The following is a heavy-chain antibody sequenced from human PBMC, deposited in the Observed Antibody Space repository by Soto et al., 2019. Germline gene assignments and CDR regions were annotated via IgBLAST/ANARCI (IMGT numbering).Heavy chain of an antibody. CDR1: GFRFSDYY. Sequence: EVQMVESGGGLVQPGGSLRLSCAASGFRFSDYYMTWVGQAPGKGLEWVANIKPDGSETHYVDSVKGRFTISRDNAKNSLYLQMDSLRVEDTAVYYCANRNLKWGQGTMVTVSS. CDR3: ANRNLK. D-gene: IGHD1-7*01. CDR2: IKPDGSET. V-gene: IGHV3-7*01. J-gene: IGHJ4*02.